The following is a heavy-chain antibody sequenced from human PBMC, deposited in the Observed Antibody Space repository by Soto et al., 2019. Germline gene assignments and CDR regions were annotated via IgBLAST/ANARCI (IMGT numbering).Heavy chain of an antibody. CDR2: ITSSSSTI. D-gene: IGHD2-21*02. CDR3: ARGRVGTAYFDD. J-gene: IGHJ4*02. V-gene: IGHV3-48*02. Sequence: GGSLRLSCAASGFTFTSNTMNWVRQAPGKGLEWISYITSSSSTIYYADSVKGRFTISRDNAKNSLYLQMNSLRDDDTAVYYWARGRVGTAYFDDWGQGALVTVSS. CDR1: GFTFTSNT.